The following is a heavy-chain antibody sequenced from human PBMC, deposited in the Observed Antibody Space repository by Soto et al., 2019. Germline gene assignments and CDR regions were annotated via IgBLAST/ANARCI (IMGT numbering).Heavy chain of an antibody. J-gene: IGHJ4*02. CDR2: IFSSGST. V-gene: IGHV4-31*03. Sequence: QVQLQESGPGLVKPSQTLSLSCTVSGVSISSGTFYWTWIRQYPGKGLEWIGYIFSSGSTNYNPSLRSRVTISRDTSKNQFSLILSSVTAANTAVYYCARNNYYDIGGFIDYWGQGTLVTVSS. D-gene: IGHD3-22*01. CDR1: GVSISSGTFY. CDR3: ARNNYYDIGGFIDY.